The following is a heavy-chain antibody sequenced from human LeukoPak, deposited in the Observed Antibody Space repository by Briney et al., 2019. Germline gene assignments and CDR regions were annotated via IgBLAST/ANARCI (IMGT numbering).Heavy chain of an antibody. CDR3: ARQNWRSIYFDY. J-gene: IGHJ4*02. CDR1: GGSISSGSYY. D-gene: IGHD1-1*01. Sequence: SETLSLTCTVSGGSISSGSYYWSWIRQPAGKGLEWIGRIYTSGSTNYNPSLKSRVTISVDTSKNQFSLKLSSVTAADTAVYYCARQNWRSIYFDYWGQGTLVTVSS. V-gene: IGHV4-61*02. CDR2: IYTSGST.